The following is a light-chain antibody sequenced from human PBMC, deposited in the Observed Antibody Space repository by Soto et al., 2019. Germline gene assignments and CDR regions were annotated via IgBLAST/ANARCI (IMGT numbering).Light chain of an antibody. Sequence: AIQLTQSPSSLSASVGDRVTVTCRASQGISSALAWYQQEPGKPPKLLINDASSLDTGVPSRFSGSGSGTDFTLTISSLQPEDSATYYCQQFISYPYTFGQVTRLEIK. V-gene: IGKV1-13*02. CDR1: QGISSA. J-gene: IGKJ2*01. CDR2: DAS. CDR3: QQFISYPYT.